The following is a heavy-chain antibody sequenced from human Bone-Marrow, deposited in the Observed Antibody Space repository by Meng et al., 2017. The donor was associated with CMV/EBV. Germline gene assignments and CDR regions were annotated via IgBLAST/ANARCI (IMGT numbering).Heavy chain of an antibody. CDR1: GGSISSGDYY. D-gene: IGHD3-22*01. V-gene: IGHV4-30-4*08. CDR2: IYYSGST. CDR3: ARSGTYYYESSGSGGLDY. J-gene: IGHJ4*02. Sequence: SETLSLTCTVSGGSISSGDYYWSWIRQPPGKGLEWIGYIYYSGSTYYNPSLKSRVTISVETSKNQFSLKLSSVTAADTAVYYCARSGTYYYESSGSGGLDYWGQGTLVTVSS.